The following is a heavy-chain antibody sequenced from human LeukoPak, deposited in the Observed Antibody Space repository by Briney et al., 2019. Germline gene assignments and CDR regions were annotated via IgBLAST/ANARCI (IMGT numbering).Heavy chain of an antibody. D-gene: IGHD4-17*01. CDR3: AREATVVTRSLDY. V-gene: IGHV4-59*12. CDR1: GGSISSYY. CDR2: IYYTGST. Sequence: SETLSLTCTVSGGSISSYYWSWIRQPPGTGLEWIGYIYYTGSTNFNPSLKSRVTISLDTSKNQFSLKLSSVTAADTAVYYCAREATVVTRSLDYWGQGTLVTVSS. J-gene: IGHJ4*02.